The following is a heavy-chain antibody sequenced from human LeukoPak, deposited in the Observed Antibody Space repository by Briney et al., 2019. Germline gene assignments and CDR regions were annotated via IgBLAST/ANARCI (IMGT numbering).Heavy chain of an antibody. D-gene: IGHD4-11*01. V-gene: IGHV3-7*01. CDR2: IKGDGREK. J-gene: IGHJ3*02. CDR3: ARDRTNDYGNDVGAFDI. Sequence: GRSLRLSCAASGFTFSNDWMSWVRQAPGKGLEWVANIKGDGREKYYVDSVKGRFTISRDNAKNSLYLQMNSLRAEDTAVYHCARDRTNDYGNDVGAFDIWGQGTMVTVSS. CDR1: GFTFSNDW.